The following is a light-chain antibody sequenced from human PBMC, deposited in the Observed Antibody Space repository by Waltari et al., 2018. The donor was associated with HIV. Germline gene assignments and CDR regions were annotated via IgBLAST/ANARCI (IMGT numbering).Light chain of an antibody. V-gene: IGLV2-8*01. CDR2: EVN. J-gene: IGLJ2*01. CDR3: SSYGGNSNVV. Sequence: QSALTQPPSASGSPGQSVTISCTGTSSDVGDYNYVSWYQQHPGKAPKLMIFEVNKRSSGVPDRFSGSKSGNTASLTVSGLQAEDEAEHFCSSYGGNSNVVFGGGTKLTVL. CDR1: SSDVGDYNY.